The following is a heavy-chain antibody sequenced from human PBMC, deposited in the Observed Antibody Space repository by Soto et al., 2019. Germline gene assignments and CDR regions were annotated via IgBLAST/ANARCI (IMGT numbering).Heavy chain of an antibody. J-gene: IGHJ3*02. D-gene: IGHD5-12*01. V-gene: IGHV1-69*01. CDR1: GGTFSSYS. Sequence: QVQLVQSGAEVKKPGSSVKVSCMASGGTFSSYSISWVRQAPGQGLQWMGGLIPIFGTPNYAQKFRGRVTITADESTSTAYMELSSLTSEDTAIYYCARQMATIDAFDIWGQGTMVTVSS. CDR2: LIPIFGTP. CDR3: ARQMATIDAFDI.